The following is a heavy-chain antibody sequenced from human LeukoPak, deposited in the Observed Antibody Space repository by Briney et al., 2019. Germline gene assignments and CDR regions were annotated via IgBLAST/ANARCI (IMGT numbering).Heavy chain of an antibody. CDR2: IYYSGST. V-gene: IGHV4-39*07. CDR1: GGSISSSSYY. Sequence: PSETLSLTCTVSGGSISSSSYYWGWIRQPPGKGLEWIGSIYYSGSTYYNPSLKGRVTISVDKSKNQFSLKLSSVTAADTAVYYCASKLYGDARTFDYWGQGTLVTVS. D-gene: IGHD4-17*01. CDR3: ASKLYGDARTFDY. J-gene: IGHJ4*02.